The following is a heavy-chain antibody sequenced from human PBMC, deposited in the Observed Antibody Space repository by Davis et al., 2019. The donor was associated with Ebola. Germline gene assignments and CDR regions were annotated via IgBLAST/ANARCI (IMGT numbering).Heavy chain of an antibody. CDR3: AADLRRSAFDI. J-gene: IGHJ3*02. D-gene: IGHD2-15*01. V-gene: IGHV1-58*01. CDR1: GFTFTSSA. Sequence: SVKVSCKASGFTFTSSAVQWVRQARGQRLEWIGWIVVGSGNTNYAQKFQERVTITRDMSTSTAYMELGSLRSEDTAVYYCAADLRRSAFDIWGQGTMVTVSS. CDR2: IVVGSGNT.